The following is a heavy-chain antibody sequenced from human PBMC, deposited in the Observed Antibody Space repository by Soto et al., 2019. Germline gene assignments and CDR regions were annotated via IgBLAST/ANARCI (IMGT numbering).Heavy chain of an antibody. J-gene: IGHJ4*02. D-gene: IGHD3-22*01. V-gene: IGHV1-69*01. CDR3: ARVVYYYDSSGYYFGGDY. CDR2: IITIFGTA. Sequence: QVQLVQSGAEVKKPGSSVKVSCKASGGTFSSYAISWVRQAPGQGLEWMGGIITIFGTANYAQKFQGRVTITEDESTSTAYMELSSLRSEDTAVYYCARVVYYYDSSGYYFGGDYWGQGTLVTVAS. CDR1: GGTFSSYA.